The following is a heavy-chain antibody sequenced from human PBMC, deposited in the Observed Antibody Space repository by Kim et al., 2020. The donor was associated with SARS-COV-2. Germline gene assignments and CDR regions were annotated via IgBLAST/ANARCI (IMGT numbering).Heavy chain of an antibody. J-gene: IGHJ4*02. CDR1: GFTFSNYG. D-gene: IGHD6-6*01. CDR2: ISYDGNIK. V-gene: IGHV3-30*18. Sequence: GGSLRLSCAASGFTFSNYGMHWVRQAPGKGLEWEAVISYDGNIKFYADSVKGRFTISRDNSRNTLYLQMNSLRAEDTAVYYCAKETSQYVSSSLDSWGQGTLVTVSS. CDR3: AKETSQYVSSSLDS.